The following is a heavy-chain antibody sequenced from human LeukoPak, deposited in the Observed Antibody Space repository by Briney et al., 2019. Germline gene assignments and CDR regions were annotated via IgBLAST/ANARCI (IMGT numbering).Heavy chain of an antibody. D-gene: IGHD3-10*01. CDR3: ARDHHYGSGNYFYYYGMDV. CDR1: GGSISSGDYY. CDR2: IYYSGST. Sequence: SQTLSLTCTVSGGSISSGDYYWSWIRQPPGKGLEWIGYIYYSGSTYYNPSLKSRVTISVDTSKNQFSLKLSSVTAADTAVYYCARDHHYGSGNYFYYYGMDVWGKGTTVTVSS. V-gene: IGHV4-30-4*01. J-gene: IGHJ6*04.